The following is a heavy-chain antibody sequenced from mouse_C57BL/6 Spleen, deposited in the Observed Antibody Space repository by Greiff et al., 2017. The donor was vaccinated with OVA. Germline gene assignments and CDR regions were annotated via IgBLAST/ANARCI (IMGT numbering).Heavy chain of an antibody. Sequence: QVQLQQPGAELVKPGASVKLSCKASGYTFTSYWMQWVKQRPGQGLEWIGEIDPSDSYTNYNQKFKGKATLTVDTSSSTAYMQLSSLTSEDSAVYYCARSAPDDGYYFDYWGQGTTLTVSS. V-gene: IGHV1-50*01. J-gene: IGHJ2*01. CDR3: ARSAPDDGYYFDY. CDR2: IDPSDSYT. D-gene: IGHD2-3*01. CDR1: GYTFTSYW.